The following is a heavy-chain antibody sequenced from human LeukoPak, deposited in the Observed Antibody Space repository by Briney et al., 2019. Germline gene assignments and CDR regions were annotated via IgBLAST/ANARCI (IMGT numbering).Heavy chain of an antibody. D-gene: IGHD6-19*01. J-gene: IGHJ5*02. CDR3: AREHRAVAGTGPRNWFDP. Sequence: PGGSLRLSCAASGFTFSSYGMHWVRQAPGKGLEWVAVIWYDGSNKYYADSAKGRFTISRDNSKNTLYLQMNSLRAEDTAVYYCAREHRAVAGTGPRNWFDPWGQGTLVTVSS. CDR2: IWYDGSNK. V-gene: IGHV3-33*01. CDR1: GFTFSSYG.